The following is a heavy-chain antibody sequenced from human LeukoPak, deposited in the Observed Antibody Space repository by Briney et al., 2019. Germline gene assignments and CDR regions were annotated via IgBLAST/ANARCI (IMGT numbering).Heavy chain of an antibody. V-gene: IGHV1-69*04. CDR1: GGTFSSYA. D-gene: IGHD6-13*01. CDR3: ARTRGIAAAGTWEWFDP. J-gene: IGHJ5*02. CDR2: IIPILGIA. Sequence: SVKVSCKASGGTFSSYAISWVRQAPGQGLEWMGRIIPILGIANYAQKFQGRVTITADKSTSTAYMELSSLRSEDTAVYYCARTRGIAAAGTWEWFDPWGQGTLVTVSS.